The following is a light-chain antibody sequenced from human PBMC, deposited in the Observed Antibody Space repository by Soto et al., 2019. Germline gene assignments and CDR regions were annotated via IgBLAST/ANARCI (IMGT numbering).Light chain of an antibody. J-gene: IGKJ1*01. CDR2: DVS. Sequence: DIQMTQSPSTLSASVGDRVTITCRASQNVSTWLAWYQHKPRKAPKLLLFDVSNLESGVPSRFSGSGSGTEFTLTISSLQSDDFATYYCQHYNSYSEAFGQGTKVDIK. CDR3: QHYNSYSEA. V-gene: IGKV1-5*01. CDR1: QNVSTW.